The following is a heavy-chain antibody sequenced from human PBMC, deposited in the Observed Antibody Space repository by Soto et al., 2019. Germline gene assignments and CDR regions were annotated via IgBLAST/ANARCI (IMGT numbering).Heavy chain of an antibody. J-gene: IGHJ4*02. CDR2: ISSTTNYI. Sequence: GGSLRLSCAASGFTFTRYSMNWVRQAPGKGLEWVSSISSTTNYIYYADSMKGRFTVSRDNAKNSVYLEMNSLSAEDTAVYYCARQIYDSDSGPNFQYYFDSWGQGTLVTVSS. D-gene: IGHD3-22*01. V-gene: IGHV3-21*01. CDR3: ARQIYDSDSGPNFQYYFDS. CDR1: GFTFTRYS.